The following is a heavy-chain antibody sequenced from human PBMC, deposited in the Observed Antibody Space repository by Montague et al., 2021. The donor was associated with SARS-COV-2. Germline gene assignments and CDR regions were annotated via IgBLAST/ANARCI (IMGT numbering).Heavy chain of an antibody. J-gene: IGHJ4*02. CDR3: ATLPSSITIFGVVQGYYFDD. CDR1: GASISSSDYY. D-gene: IGHD3-3*01. V-gene: IGHV4-39*01. Sequence: SETLSLTCSVSGASISSSDYYWGWLRQPPGKGLEWIGSIYYSGITHYDPSLKSRATLSVDTSKNQFSLKLSSVTAADTAVYYCATLPSSITIFGVVQGYYFDDWGQGTLVTVSS. CDR2: IYYSGIT.